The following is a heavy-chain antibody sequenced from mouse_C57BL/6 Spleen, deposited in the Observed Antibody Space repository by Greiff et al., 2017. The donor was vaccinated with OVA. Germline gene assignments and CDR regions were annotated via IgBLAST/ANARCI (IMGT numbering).Heavy chain of an antibody. J-gene: IGHJ3*01. D-gene: IGHD3-2*02. CDR2: IDPSDSET. CDR1: GYTFTSYW. Sequence: QVHVKQPGAELVRPGSSVKLSCKASGYTFTSYWMHWVKQRPIQGLEWIGNIDPSDSETHYNQKFKDKATLTVDKSSSTAYMQLSSLTSEDSAVYYCARETAQGRGFAYWGQGTLVTVSA. V-gene: IGHV1-52*01. CDR3: ARETAQGRGFAY.